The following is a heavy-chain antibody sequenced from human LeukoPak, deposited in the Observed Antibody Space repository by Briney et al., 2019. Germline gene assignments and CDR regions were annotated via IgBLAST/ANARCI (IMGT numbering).Heavy chain of an antibody. CDR3: ARAPSVTSRSGIDY. Sequence: GGSLRLSCAASGFTFSSYALSWVRQTPGKGLEWLSSISGRGDGTFYSDPWRGRFTISRDNSKNTLYLQMTALGAVDTAVYYCARAPSVTSRSGIDYWGQGTLVTVSS. V-gene: IGHV3-23*01. CDR1: GFTFSSYA. CDR2: ISGRGDGT. J-gene: IGHJ4*02.